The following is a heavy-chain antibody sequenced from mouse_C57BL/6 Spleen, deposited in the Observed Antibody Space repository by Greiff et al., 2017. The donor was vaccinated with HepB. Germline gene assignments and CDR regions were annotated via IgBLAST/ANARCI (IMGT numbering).Heavy chain of an antibody. CDR3: ARRDYSSSDAMDD. CDR1: GYTFTDYY. J-gene: IGHJ4*01. V-gene: IGHV1-26*01. CDR2: INPNNDGT. Sequence: VQLQQSGPELVKPGASVKISCKASGYTFTDYYMNWVKQSHGKSLEWIGDINPNNDGTRYNQKFKGKATLTVDKSSSTAYMELRSLTSEDSEVYDYARRDYSSSDAMDDWGKGTSVTVSS. D-gene: IGHD1-1*01.